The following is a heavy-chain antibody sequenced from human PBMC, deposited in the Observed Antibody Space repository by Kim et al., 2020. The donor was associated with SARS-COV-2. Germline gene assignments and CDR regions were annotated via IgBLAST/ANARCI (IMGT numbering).Heavy chain of an antibody. CDR2: IGPDGTGT. Sequence: GGSLRLSCAASGFTFSAYSMHWVRQAPGKGLEYVSAIGPDGTGTYYANSVKGRFTISRDNSNNMVYLQMGSLRGDDMAVYYCANGRGVDVWGQGTTVTVSS. CDR1: GFTFSAYS. J-gene: IGHJ6*02. CDR3: ANGRGVDV. V-gene: IGHV3-64*01.